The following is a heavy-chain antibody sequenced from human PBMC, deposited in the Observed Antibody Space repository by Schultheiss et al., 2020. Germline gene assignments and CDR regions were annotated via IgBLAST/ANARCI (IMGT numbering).Heavy chain of an antibody. V-gene: IGHV3-13*05. CDR2: IGSAGDP. J-gene: IGHJ4*02. Sequence: GGSLRLSCAASVFTFSSYWMSWVRPPAGKGLECVSPIGSAGDPYYPDSVKGRFTVSRKDAKNSLYLQMDSLRVGDTPVYYCARAEGGSCCNFDYWGQGTLVTVSS. CDR3: ARAEGGSCCNFDY. D-gene: IGHD2-15*01. CDR1: VFTFSSYW.